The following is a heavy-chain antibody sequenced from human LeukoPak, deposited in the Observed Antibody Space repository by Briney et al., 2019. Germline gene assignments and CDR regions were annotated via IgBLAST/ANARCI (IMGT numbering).Heavy chain of an antibody. CDR1: GFTFSSYA. D-gene: IGHD3-3*01. V-gene: IGHV3-23*01. CDR3: AKDFLAWLLPGNWFDP. CDR2: ISGSGGST. J-gene: IGHJ5*02. Sequence: GGSLRLSCAASGFTFSSYAMSWVRQAPGEGLEWVSAISGSGGSTYYADSVKGRFTISRDNSKNTLYLQMNSLRAEDTAVYYCAKDFLAWLLPGNWFDPGGQGTLVTVSS.